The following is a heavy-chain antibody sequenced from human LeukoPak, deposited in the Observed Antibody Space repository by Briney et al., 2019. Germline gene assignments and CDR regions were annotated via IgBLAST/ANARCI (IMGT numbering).Heavy chain of an antibody. Sequence: GASVKVSCKASGYTFTGYYMHWVRQAPGQGLEWMGWINPNSGGTNYAQKFQGRVTMTRDTSISTAYMELSRLRSDDTAVYYCARVPIQLWLPAPLRDWGQGTLVTVSS. D-gene: IGHD5-18*01. CDR2: INPNSGGT. J-gene: IGHJ4*02. CDR1: GYTFTGYY. CDR3: ARVPIQLWLPAPLRD. V-gene: IGHV1-2*02.